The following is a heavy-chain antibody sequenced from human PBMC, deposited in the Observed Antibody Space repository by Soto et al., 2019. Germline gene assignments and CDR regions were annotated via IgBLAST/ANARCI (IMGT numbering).Heavy chain of an antibody. CDR3: AGRHLGIGRTDGKDGSCHTDYYYGYMDV. CDR2: INHSGST. Sequence: PSETLSLTCAVSSGSFSGHDWSWIRQPPGKGLEWIGEINHSGSTNYNPYLKSRVSISVDMYKNQFSLKLSTVAATDTTEYYWAGRHLGIGRTDGKDGSCHTDYYYGYMDVWGQGTTVTVSS. D-gene: IGHD2-15*01. V-gene: IGHV4-34*01. J-gene: IGHJ6*02. CDR1: SGSFSGHD.